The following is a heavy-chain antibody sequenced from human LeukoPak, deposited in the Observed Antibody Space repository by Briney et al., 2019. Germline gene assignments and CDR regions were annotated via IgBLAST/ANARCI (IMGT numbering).Heavy chain of an antibody. CDR3: GRDMADCSSTSCYTYWFDP. V-gene: IGHV4-4*07. CDR2: IYTSGST. J-gene: IGHJ5*02. Sequence: SETLSLTCTVSGGSISSYYWSWIRQPAGKGLEWIGRIYTSGSTNYNPSLKSRVTMSVDTSKNQFSLKLSSVTAADTAVYYCGRDMADCSSTSCYTYWFDPWGQGTLVTVSS. D-gene: IGHD2-2*02. CDR1: GGSISSYY.